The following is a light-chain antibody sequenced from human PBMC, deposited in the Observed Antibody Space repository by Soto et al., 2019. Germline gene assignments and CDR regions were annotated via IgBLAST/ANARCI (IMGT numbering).Light chain of an antibody. Sequence: EIVLTQSPGTLSLSPGEGATLSCRASQSVTSSYLAWFQQKPGQAPRLLIYGASSRATGIPDRFSGSGSGTDFTLTISRLEPEDFAVYYCQQFAGSPPITFGQGTRLEI. J-gene: IGKJ5*01. CDR2: GAS. V-gene: IGKV3-20*01. CDR3: QQFAGSPPIT. CDR1: QSVTSSY.